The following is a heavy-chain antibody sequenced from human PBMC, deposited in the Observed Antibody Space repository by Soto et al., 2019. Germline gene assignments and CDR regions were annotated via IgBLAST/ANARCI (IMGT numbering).Heavy chain of an antibody. CDR1: GFTFSGYG. D-gene: IGHD3-3*01. CDR3: VKDGSLEVPDVPLEEYYFDH. Sequence: QVQLVESGGGVVQPGKSLRLSCAASGFTFSGYGMHWVRRAPGKGLEWVAVISYHGRNKYYVDSVKGRFTISRDDSKNTLYLQMDSVRAEDTAVYYCVKDGSLEVPDVPLEEYYFDHWGQGTLVTVSS. J-gene: IGHJ4*02. V-gene: IGHV3-30*18. CDR2: ISYHGRNK.